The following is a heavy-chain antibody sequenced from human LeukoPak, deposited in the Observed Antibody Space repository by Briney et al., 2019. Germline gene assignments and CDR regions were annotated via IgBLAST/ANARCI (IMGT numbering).Heavy chain of an antibody. Sequence: SETLSLTCTVSVGSISSYYWSWIRQPPGKGLEWIGYIYYSGSTNYNPSLKSRVTISVDTSKNQFSLKLSSVTAADTAVYYCARPGGFRDAFDIWGQGTMVTVSS. CDR2: IYYSGST. CDR3: ARPGGFRDAFDI. CDR1: VGSISSYY. J-gene: IGHJ3*02. D-gene: IGHD3-10*01. V-gene: IGHV4-59*01.